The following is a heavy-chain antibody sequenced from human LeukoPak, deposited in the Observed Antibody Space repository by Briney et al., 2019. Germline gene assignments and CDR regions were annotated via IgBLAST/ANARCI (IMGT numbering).Heavy chain of an antibody. Sequence: ESLRISCKGSGYSFTTYWIAWVRQLPGKGLEWMGMIYTGDSAITYSPSFRGQVTISADKSITTAYLQWSSLKASDTAIYFCARQGMDVWGQGTTVTVSS. CDR3: ARQGMDV. CDR1: GYSFTTYW. J-gene: IGHJ6*02. CDR2: IYTGDSAI. V-gene: IGHV5-51*01.